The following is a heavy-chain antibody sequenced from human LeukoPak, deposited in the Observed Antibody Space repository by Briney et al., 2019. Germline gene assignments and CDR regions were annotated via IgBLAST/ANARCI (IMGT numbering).Heavy chain of an antibody. Sequence: PGGSLRLSCAVSGFSFSSYWMNWVRQAPGRGLEWVASINQDGSEKYYADSVKGRFTISRDNAKNSLCLQMNSLRAEDTAIYYCARDGEAAGLYFDYWGQGTLVTVSS. CDR1: GFSFSSYW. CDR3: ARDGEAAGLYFDY. CDR2: INQDGSEK. V-gene: IGHV3-7*01. J-gene: IGHJ4*02. D-gene: IGHD6-13*01.